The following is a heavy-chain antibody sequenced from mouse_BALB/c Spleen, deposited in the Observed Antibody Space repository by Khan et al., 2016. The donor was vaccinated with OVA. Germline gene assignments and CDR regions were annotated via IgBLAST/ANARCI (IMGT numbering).Heavy chain of an antibody. CDR1: GYSITSDYA. Sequence: EVQLQESGPGLVKPSQSLSLTCTVSGYSITSDYAWNWIRQFPGNRLEWMGYINYSGSTSKKPSLKSRMSITRDTSKNQIFLQLNSVTTVDTATYYCVRWRSYWGQGTLVTVSA. CDR3: VRWRSY. V-gene: IGHV3-2*02. J-gene: IGHJ3*01. CDR2: INYSGST.